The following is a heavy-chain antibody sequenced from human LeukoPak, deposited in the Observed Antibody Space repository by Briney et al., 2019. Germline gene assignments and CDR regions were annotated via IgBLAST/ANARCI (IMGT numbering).Heavy chain of an antibody. D-gene: IGHD3-22*01. CDR1: GNTLTELS. CDR2: FDPEVGEDGGT. Sequence: GSSVKVSCKGSGNTLTELSMHWVRQTPGRGLEWMGGFDPEVGEDGGTIYAQIFQGRVTMTEDTSTDTAYMELSSLRSEDTGVYYCTTGHYYDSSGYPYNFDYWGQGTLVTVSS. V-gene: IGHV1-24*01. CDR3: TTGHYYDSSGYPYNFDY. J-gene: IGHJ4*02.